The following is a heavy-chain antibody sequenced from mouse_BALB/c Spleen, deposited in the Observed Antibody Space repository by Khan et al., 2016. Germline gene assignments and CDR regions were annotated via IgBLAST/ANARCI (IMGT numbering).Heavy chain of an antibody. CDR3: TREGSGSYFDY. J-gene: IGHJ2*01. CDR2: IRLKSNNYAT. Sequence: EVKLEESGGGLVQPGGSMKLSCVASGFTFSNYWMNWVRQSPEKGLEWVAEIRLKSNNYATHYAESVTGRFTISRNDSKSSVYLQMNNLRPEDTDIYCCTREGSGSYFDYWGQGTTLTVSS. V-gene: IGHV6-6*02. CDR1: GFTFSNYW. D-gene: IGHD1-3*01.